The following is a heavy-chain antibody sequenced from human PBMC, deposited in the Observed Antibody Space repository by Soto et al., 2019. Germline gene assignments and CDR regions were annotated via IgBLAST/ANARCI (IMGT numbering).Heavy chain of an antibody. D-gene: IGHD1-26*01. CDR2: IDPNSGGT. CDR1: GYTFTGYY. V-gene: IGHV1-2*04. Sequence: ASAKVSCKASGYTFTGYYMHWVRQAPGQGLEWMGWIDPNSGGTNYAQKFQGWVTMTRDTSISTAYMELSRLRSDDTAVYYCARDILGAGGRFYYGMAVWGQGTTVTVSS. CDR3: ARDILGAGGRFYYGMAV. J-gene: IGHJ6*02.